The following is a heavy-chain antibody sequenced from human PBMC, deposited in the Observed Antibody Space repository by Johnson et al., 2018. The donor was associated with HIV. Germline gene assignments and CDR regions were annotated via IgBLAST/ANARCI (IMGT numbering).Heavy chain of an antibody. D-gene: IGHD1-26*01. Sequence: VQLVESGGGVVQPGRSLRLSCAASRFTFSSYDVHWVRQATGKGLEWVSPIGTAGDTYYPGSVKGRFTISRDNSKNTLYLQMNSLRAEDTAVYYCAKDRSMDDAFDIWGRGTMVTVSS. CDR2: IGTAGDT. CDR1: RFTFSSYD. J-gene: IGHJ3*02. V-gene: IGHV3-13*01. CDR3: AKDRSMDDAFDI.